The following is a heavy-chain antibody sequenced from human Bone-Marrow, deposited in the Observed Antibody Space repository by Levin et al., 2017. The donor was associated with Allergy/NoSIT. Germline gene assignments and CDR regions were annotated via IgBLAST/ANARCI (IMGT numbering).Heavy chain of an antibody. V-gene: IGHV4-61*02. Sequence: SETLSLTCTVSGGSMNSGSYYWSWIRQPAGKGLEWIGRIYTSGSTNYNPSLQSRISISVDTSKNQFSLQLTSVTAADTAVYYCAREGWFCTTTSCPGPPTFDIWGQGTVVTVSS. CDR3: AREGWFCTTTSCPGPPTFDI. D-gene: IGHD2-2*01. CDR2: IYTSGST. CDR1: GGSMNSGSYY. J-gene: IGHJ3*02.